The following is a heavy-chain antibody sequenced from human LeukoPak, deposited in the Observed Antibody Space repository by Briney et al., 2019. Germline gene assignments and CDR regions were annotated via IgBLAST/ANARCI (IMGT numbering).Heavy chain of an antibody. Sequence: GGSLRLSCAASGFTFSDYYMSRIRQAPGKGLEWVSYISSSSSYTNYADSVKGRFTISRDNAKNSLHPQMNSLRAEDTAVYYCARVARLEVRGVIRDYYYYYGMDVWGQATTVTVSS. CDR1: GFTFSDYY. J-gene: IGHJ6*02. V-gene: IGHV3-11*05. D-gene: IGHD3-10*01. CDR3: ARVARLEVRGVIRDYYYYYGMDV. CDR2: ISSSSSYT.